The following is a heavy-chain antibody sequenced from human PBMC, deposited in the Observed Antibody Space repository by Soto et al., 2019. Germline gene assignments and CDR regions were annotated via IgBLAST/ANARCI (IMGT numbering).Heavy chain of an antibody. D-gene: IGHD2-15*01. CDR3: ANDYAVGY. CDR1: GFTFSSYG. V-gene: IGHV3-30*18. CDR2: ISYDGSNK. Sequence: QVQLVESGGGVVQPGRSLRLSCAASGFTFSSYGMHWVRQAPGKGLEWVAVISYDGSNKYYADSVKGRFTISRDNSKNTLYLQINSLRAEDTAVYYCANDYAVGYWGQGTLVTVSS. J-gene: IGHJ4*02.